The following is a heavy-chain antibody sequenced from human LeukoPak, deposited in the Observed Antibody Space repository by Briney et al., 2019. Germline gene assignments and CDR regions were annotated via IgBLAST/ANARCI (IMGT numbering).Heavy chain of an antibody. Sequence: GESLKISCKGSGYSFTGYWIGWVRQMPGKGLEWMGIIYPGDSDTRYSPSFQGQVTISADKSISTAYLQWSSLKASDTAMYYCARQTSSWYVHYYYYMDVWGKGTTVTVSS. J-gene: IGHJ6*03. V-gene: IGHV5-51*01. CDR1: GYSFTGYW. CDR3: ARQTSSWYVHYYYYMDV. CDR2: IYPGDSDT. D-gene: IGHD6-13*01.